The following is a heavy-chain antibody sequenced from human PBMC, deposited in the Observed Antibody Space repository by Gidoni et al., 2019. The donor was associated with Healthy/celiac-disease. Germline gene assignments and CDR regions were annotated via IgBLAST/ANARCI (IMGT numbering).Heavy chain of an antibody. Sequence: EVQLVESGGVVVQPGGSLRLSFAASGFPFDDYTMHGFRQAPGKGLEWVSLISWDGGSTYYADSVKGRFTISRDNSKNSLYLQMNSLRTEDTALYYCAKDIGLTYYDILTGYDYYYYGMDVWGQGTTVTVSS. CDR3: AKDIGLTYYDILTGYDYYYYGMDV. D-gene: IGHD3-9*01. CDR2: ISWDGGST. J-gene: IGHJ6*02. V-gene: IGHV3-43*01. CDR1: GFPFDDYT.